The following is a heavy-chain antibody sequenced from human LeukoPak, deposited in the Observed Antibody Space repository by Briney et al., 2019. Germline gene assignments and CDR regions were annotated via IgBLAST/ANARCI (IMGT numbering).Heavy chain of an antibody. CDR3: AREDERHYFDY. CDR2: INPSGGST. J-gene: IGHJ4*02. CDR1: GGTFSSYA. Sequence: GSVKVSCKASGGTFSSYAIGWVRQAPGQGLEWMGIINPSGGSTSYAQKFQGRVTMTRDMSTSTVYMELSSLRSEDTAVYYCAREDERHYFDYWGQGTLVTVSS. V-gene: IGHV1-46*01. D-gene: IGHD1-1*01.